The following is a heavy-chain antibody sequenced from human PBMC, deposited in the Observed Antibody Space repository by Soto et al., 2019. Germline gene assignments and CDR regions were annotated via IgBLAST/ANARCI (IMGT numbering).Heavy chain of an antibody. J-gene: IGHJ4*02. V-gene: IGHV4-31*03. Sequence: PSETLSLTCTVSGGSISSGGYYWCWIRQHPGKGLEWIGYIYYSGSTYYNPSLKSRVTISVDTSKNQFSLKLSSVTAADTAVYYRARDYKDCTNGVCYFYYFDYWGQGTLVTVSS. CDR3: ARDYKDCTNGVCYFYYFDY. CDR1: GGSISSGGYY. D-gene: IGHD2-8*01. CDR2: IYYSGST.